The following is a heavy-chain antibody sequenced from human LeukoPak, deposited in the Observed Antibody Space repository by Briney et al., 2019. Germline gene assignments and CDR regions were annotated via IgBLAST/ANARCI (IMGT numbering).Heavy chain of an antibody. D-gene: IGHD4-17*01. CDR1: GYTFTSYG. J-gene: IGHJ4*02. V-gene: IGHV1-18*01. Sequence: GASVKVSCKASGYTFTSYGISWVRQAPGQGLEWVGWISAYNGNTNYAQKLQGRVTMTTDTSTSTAYMELRSLRSEDTAVYYCARDRWTDYGETLYYFDYWGQGTLVTVSS. CDR3: ARDRWTDYGETLYYFDY. CDR2: ISAYNGNT.